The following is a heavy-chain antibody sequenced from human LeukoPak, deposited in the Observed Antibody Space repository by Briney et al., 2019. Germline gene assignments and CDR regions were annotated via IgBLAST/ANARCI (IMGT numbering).Heavy chain of an antibody. CDR3: ARDRFGILLWY. D-gene: IGHD4-23*01. V-gene: IGHV3-53*01. J-gene: IGHJ4*02. CDR2: VFSSDNT. CDR1: GFTVSSNY. Sequence: GGSLRLSCAASGFTVSSNYMSWVRQAPGKGLEWVPVVFSSDNTYYGDSVKGRFTISRDNSKNTLYLQMNSLRAEDTAMYYCARDRFGILLWYWGQGTLVTVSS.